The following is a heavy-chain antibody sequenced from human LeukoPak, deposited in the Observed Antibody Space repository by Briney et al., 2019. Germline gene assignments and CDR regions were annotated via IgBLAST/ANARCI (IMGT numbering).Heavy chain of an antibody. V-gene: IGHV3-13*04. CDR2: IGTAGDT. D-gene: IGHD1-26*01. CDR3: ARLREAAFDI. Sequence: PGGSLRLPCAASGFTFSSYDFHWVRQPTGKGLEWVSAIGTAGDTYYPGSVKGRFTMSRENAKNSLYLQMNSLRAGDTAVYYCARLREAAFDIWGQGTMVTVSS. J-gene: IGHJ3*02. CDR1: GFTFSSYD.